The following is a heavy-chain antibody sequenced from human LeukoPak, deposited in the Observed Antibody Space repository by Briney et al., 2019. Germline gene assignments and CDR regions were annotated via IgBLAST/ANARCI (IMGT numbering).Heavy chain of an antibody. J-gene: IGHJ6*02. CDR1: GGSISSYY. V-gene: IGHV4-59*01. D-gene: IGHD3-22*01. CDR2: IYYSGST. CDR3: ARDPESRYYDTGMEV. Sequence: SETLSLTCTVSGGSISSYYWSWIRQPPGKGLEWMGYIYYSGSTNYNPSLKSRVTISVDTSKNQFSLKLSSVTAADTAVYYCARDPESRYYDTGMEVWGQGTTVTVSS.